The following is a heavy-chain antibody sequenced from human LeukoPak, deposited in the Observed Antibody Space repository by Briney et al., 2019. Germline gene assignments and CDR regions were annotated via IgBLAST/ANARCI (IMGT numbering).Heavy chain of an antibody. V-gene: IGHV1-8*03. CDR2: MNPNSGNT. CDR1: GYTFTSYD. Sequence: GASVKVSCKASGYTFTSYDINWVRQATGPGLEWMGWMNPNSGNTGYAQKFQGRVTITRNTSISTAYMELSSLRSEDTAVYYCARGPIRTTVTTAYYYGYWAQGNLVSVSS. CDR3: ARGPIRTTVTTAYYYGY. D-gene: IGHD4-11*01. J-gene: IGHJ4*02.